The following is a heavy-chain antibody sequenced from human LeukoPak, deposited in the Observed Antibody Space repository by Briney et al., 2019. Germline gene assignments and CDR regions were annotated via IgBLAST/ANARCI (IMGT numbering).Heavy chain of an antibody. J-gene: IGHJ4*02. D-gene: IGHD1-1*01. CDR2: IYWDDDK. Sequence: GPTLVNPTQTLXLTSTFSGFSLSTSGVGVGWIRRPLGKTLYWLAFIYWDDDKRYSPSLKSRLTITKDTSKSHVVLTMTNMDPVDTATYYCARYDGFKYYFDYWGQGTLVTVSS. CDR1: GFSLSTSGVG. V-gene: IGHV2-5*02. CDR3: ARYDGFKYYFDY.